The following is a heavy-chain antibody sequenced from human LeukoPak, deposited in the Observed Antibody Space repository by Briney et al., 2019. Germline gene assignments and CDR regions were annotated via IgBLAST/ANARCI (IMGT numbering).Heavy chain of an antibody. Sequence: PSETLSLTCTVSGGSISSSSYYWGWIRQPPGKGLEWIGYIYYSGSTNYNPSLKSRVTISVDTSKNQFPLKLSSVTAADTAVYYCARDQYYERRELRYFDLWGRGTLVTVSS. D-gene: IGHD3-22*01. CDR2: IYYSGST. V-gene: IGHV4-61*01. J-gene: IGHJ2*01. CDR3: ARDQYYERRELRYFDL. CDR1: GGSISSSSYY.